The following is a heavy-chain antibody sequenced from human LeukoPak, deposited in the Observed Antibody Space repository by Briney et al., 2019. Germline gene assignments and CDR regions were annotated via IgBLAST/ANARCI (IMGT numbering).Heavy chain of an antibody. CDR1: GFTFCDYA. CDR2: IRSKAYGGTT. V-gene: IGHV3-49*03. Sequence: AGGSLRLSCTASGFTFCDYAMSWFRQAPGKGLEWVGCIRSKAYGGTTEYAASVKGRSTISRDDSKSIAYLQMNSLKTEDTAVYYCARDPLGYCSGGSCGDWGQGTLVTVSS. D-gene: IGHD2-15*01. J-gene: IGHJ4*02. CDR3: ARDPLGYCSGGSCGD.